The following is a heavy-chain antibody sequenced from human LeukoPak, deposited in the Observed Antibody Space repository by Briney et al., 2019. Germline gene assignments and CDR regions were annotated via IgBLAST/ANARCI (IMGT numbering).Heavy chain of an antibody. CDR3: ARDLVTVTKGFDI. D-gene: IGHD4-17*01. J-gene: IGHJ3*02. CDR1: GDSFSSHY. V-gene: IGHV4-59*11. CDR2: ISYIGST. Sequence: PSETLSLTCTVSGDSFSSHYWTWIRQPPGKGLEWIGYISYIGSTNYNPSLKNRVTISIDTSKNQFSLKLTSVTAADTAVYYCARDLVTVTKGFDIWGQGTMVSVSS.